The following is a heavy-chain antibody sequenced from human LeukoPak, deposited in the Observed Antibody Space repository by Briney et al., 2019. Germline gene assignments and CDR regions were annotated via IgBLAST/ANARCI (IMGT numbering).Heavy chain of an antibody. J-gene: IGHJ4*02. CDR3: AKDPFYYDSSGGFDY. CDR2: ISGSGGST. Sequence: GGSLRLSCAASGFTFSSYAMSWVRQAPGKGLEWVSAISGSGGSTYYADSVKGRFTISRDNSKNTLYLQMNSLRAEDTAVYYRAKDPFYYDSSGGFDYWGQGTLVTVSS. D-gene: IGHD3-22*01. V-gene: IGHV3-23*01. CDR1: GFTFSSYA.